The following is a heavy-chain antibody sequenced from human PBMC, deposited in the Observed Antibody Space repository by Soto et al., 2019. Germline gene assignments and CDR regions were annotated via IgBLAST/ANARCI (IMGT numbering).Heavy chain of an antibody. CDR1: GFTVSSYA. CDR2: ISYDGSNK. D-gene: IGHD3-22*01. Sequence: QSWGSLRLGCAASGFTVSSYAMHWVRQAPGKGLEWVAVISYDGSNKYYADSVKGRFTISRDNSKNTLYLQMNSLRAEDTAVYYCAGEYDSSGYWGQGTLVTVSS. V-gene: IGHV3-30-3*01. CDR3: AGEYDSSGY. J-gene: IGHJ4*02.